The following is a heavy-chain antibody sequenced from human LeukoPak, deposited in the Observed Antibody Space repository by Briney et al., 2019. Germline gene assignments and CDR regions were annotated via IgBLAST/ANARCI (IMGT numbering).Heavy chain of an antibody. D-gene: IGHD6-19*01. J-gene: IGHJ4*02. V-gene: IGHV3-11*04. CDR1: GFTFSDYY. CDR2: ISSSGSTI. Sequence: GGSLRLSCAASGFTFSDYYMSWIRQAPGKGLEWVSYISSSGSTIYYADSVKGRFTISRDNSKNTLYLQMNSLRPEDTAVYYCASSGWYSDHFDYWGQGTLVTVSS. CDR3: ASSGWYSDHFDY.